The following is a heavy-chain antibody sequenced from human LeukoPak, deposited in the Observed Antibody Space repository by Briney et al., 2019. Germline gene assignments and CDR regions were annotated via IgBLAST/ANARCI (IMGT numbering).Heavy chain of an antibody. J-gene: IGHJ4*02. CDR1: GYTFSNYG. Sequence: ASVKVSCKASGYTFSNYGISWVRQAPGQGLEWLGWISAYNGNTHYAQKLQGRVTLTTDTSTSTAYMEVRSLRSDDTAVYFCARVIPDYYDSSGYPPFFDYWGQGTLVTVSS. CDR3: ARVIPDYYDSSGYPPFFDY. V-gene: IGHV1-18*01. CDR2: ISAYNGNT. D-gene: IGHD3-22*01.